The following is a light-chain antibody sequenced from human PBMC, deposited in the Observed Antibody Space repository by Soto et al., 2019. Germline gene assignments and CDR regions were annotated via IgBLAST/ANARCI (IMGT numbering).Light chain of an antibody. J-gene: IGLJ3*02. V-gene: IGLV6-57*04. CDR1: GGSIASNS. Sequence: NFMLTQPHSVSESPGRTVSIPCTRNGGSIASNSVQWYQQRPGSAPTTVIHEDNQRPSGVPDRFSGSIDRSSNTASLTISGLKTEDEADYYCQSYDRSVVVFGGGTKLTVL. CDR2: EDN. CDR3: QSYDRSVVV.